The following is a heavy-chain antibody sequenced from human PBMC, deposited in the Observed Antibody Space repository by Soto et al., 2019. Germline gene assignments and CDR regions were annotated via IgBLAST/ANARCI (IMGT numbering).Heavy chain of an antibody. D-gene: IGHD2-15*01. Sequence: GGSLRLSCAASGFTFSAYDMHWVRQTTGKGLEWVSAIGAADDPYYLGSVKGRFTISRENAKNSLYLQMNSLRAEDTAVYYCARAYSGRLPRRADYYVAMDVWGQGTTVNVS. CDR3: ARAYSGRLPRRADYYVAMDV. CDR2: IGAADDP. V-gene: IGHV3-13*05. CDR1: GFTFSAYD. J-gene: IGHJ6*02.